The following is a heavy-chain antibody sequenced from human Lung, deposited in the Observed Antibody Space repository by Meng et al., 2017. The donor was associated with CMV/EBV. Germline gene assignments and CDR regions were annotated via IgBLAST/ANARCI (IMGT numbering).Heavy chain of an antibody. V-gene: IGHV4-31*03. D-gene: IGHD3-10*01. CDR2: IYYSGST. J-gene: IGHJ5*02. CDR3: ARDRSSDWFDP. CDR1: GGSIRSGGYS. Sequence: CTVSGGSIRSGGYSWIWIRQHPGKGLEWIGYIYYSGSTYYNPSLKSRVTISVDTSKNQFSLKLSSVTAADTAVYYCARDRSSDWFDPWGQGTLVTVSS.